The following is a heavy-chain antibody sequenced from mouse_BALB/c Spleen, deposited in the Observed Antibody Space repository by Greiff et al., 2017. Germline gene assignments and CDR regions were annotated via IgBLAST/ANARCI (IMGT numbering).Heavy chain of an antibody. J-gene: IGHJ2*01. D-gene: IGHD2-14*01. V-gene: IGHV1S81*02. Sequence: QVQLKESGAELVKPGASVKLSCKASGYTFTSYWMHWVKQRPGQGLEWIGEINPSNGRTNYNEKFKSKATLTVDKSSSTAYMQLSSLTSEDSAVYYCARGRYDGGGYYFDYWGQGTTLTVSS. CDR3: ARGRYDGGGYYFDY. CDR2: INPSNGRT. CDR1: GYTFTSYW.